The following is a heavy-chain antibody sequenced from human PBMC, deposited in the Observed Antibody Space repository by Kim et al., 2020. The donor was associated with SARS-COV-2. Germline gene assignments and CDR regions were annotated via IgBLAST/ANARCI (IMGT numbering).Heavy chain of an antibody. CDR1: GGSFSGYY. V-gene: IGHV4-34*01. Sequence: SETLSLTCAVYGGSFSGYYWSWIRQPPGKGLEWIGEINHSGSTNYNPSLKSRVTISVDTSKNQFSLKLSSVTAADTAVYYCARRRRYYYGSGSYSYYYYG. CDR2: INHSGST. CDR3: ARRRRYYYGSGSYSYYYYG. D-gene: IGHD3-10*01. J-gene: IGHJ6*01.